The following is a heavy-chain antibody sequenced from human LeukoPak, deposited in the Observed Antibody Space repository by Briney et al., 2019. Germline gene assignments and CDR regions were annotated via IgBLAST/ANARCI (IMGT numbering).Heavy chain of an antibody. D-gene: IGHD3-22*01. CDR3: ARPQGYFAANFDY. CDR1: GFTFSSYA. CDR2: ISYDGSNK. V-gene: IGHV3-30*04. Sequence: GGSLRPACAASGFTFSSYAMHCVRQAPGKGLEWVALISYDGSNKYHADSVKGRFTISRDNSKNTLYLQMNSLRGEDTAVFFCARPQGYFAANFDYWGQGTLVTVSS. J-gene: IGHJ4*02.